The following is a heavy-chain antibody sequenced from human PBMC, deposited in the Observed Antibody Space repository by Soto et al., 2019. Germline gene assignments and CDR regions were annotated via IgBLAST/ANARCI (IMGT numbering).Heavy chain of an antibody. Sequence: SWVSHGPGKGREWVPAISGSGGSPYYADSVKGRFTISRDNSKNTLYLQMNSLRAEDTAVYYCAKDLLQMHALDIWGQGTMVTVS. D-gene: IGHD3-22*01. J-gene: IGHJ3*02. CDR3: AKDLLQMHALDI. CDR2: ISGSGGSP. V-gene: IGHV3-23*01.